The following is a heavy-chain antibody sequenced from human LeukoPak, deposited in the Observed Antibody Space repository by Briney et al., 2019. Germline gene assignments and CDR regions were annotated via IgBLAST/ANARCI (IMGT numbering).Heavy chain of an antibody. J-gene: IGHJ4*02. CDR2: INHSGST. V-gene: IGHV4-34*01. CDR1: GGSFSGYY. CDR3: ARGAVARNFDY. D-gene: IGHD6-19*01. Sequence: PSETLSLTCAIYGGSFSGYYWSWIRQPPGKGLEWIGKINHSGSTNYNPSLKGRVTISVDTSKNQFSLKLSSVTAADTAVYYCARGAVARNFDYWGQGTLVTVSS.